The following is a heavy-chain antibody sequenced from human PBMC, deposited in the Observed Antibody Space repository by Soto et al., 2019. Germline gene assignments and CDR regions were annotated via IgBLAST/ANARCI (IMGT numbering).Heavy chain of an antibody. CDR3: ARDLGGWPDY. CDR2: INAGNGNT. CDR1: GYTFTSYA. D-gene: IGHD2-15*01. Sequence: ASVTVSCKASGYTFTSYAMHWVRQAPGQRLEGMGWINAGNGNTKYSQKFQGRVTITRDTSASTAYMELSSLRSEDTAVYYCARDLGGWPDYWGQGTLVTSPQ. V-gene: IGHV1-3*01. J-gene: IGHJ4*02.